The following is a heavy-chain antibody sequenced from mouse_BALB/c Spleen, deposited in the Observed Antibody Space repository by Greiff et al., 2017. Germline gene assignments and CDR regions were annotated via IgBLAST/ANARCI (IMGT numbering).Heavy chain of an antibody. CDR3: ARSLLLDY. V-gene: IGHV1S56*01. CDR1: GYTFTSYY. Sequence: QVQLKQSGPELVKPGASVTMSCKASGYTFTSYYIHWVKQRPGQGLEWIGWIYPGDGSTKYNEKFKGKTTLTADKSSSTAYMLLSSLTSEDSAIYFCARSLLLDYWGQGTTLTVSS. CDR2: IYPGDGST. J-gene: IGHJ2*01. D-gene: IGHD2-1*01.